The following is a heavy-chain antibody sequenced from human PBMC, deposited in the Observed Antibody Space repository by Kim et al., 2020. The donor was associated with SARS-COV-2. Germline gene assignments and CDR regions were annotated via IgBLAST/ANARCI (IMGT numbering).Heavy chain of an antibody. CDR3: ARLHDSEGP. J-gene: IGHJ5*02. CDR2: INPGDGSI. CDR1: GYAFVGFY. V-gene: IGHV1-46*01. D-gene: IGHD1-1*01. Sequence: ASVKVSCKASGYAFVGFYLHWVRQAPGQGLEWMGLINPGDGSINHTQKFQGRISMTRDTSTKTVYLELSSLRFEDTATYYCARLHDSEGPWGQGTLVIVSS.